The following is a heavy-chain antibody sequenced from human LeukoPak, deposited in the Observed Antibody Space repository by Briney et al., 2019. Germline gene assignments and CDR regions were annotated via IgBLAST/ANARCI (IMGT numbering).Heavy chain of an antibody. V-gene: IGHV3-7*01. J-gene: IGHJ5*02. CDR2: IKEDGSEK. Sequence: GGSLRLSCAASGFTFSSYSMKWVRQAPGEGLEWVASIKEDGSEKYYVDSVKGRFTISRDNAKNSVYLQMNSLRAEDTAMYYCASSGWYSTPNWFDPWGQGTLVIVSS. CDR3: ASSGWYSTPNWFDP. D-gene: IGHD6-19*01. CDR1: GFTFSSYS.